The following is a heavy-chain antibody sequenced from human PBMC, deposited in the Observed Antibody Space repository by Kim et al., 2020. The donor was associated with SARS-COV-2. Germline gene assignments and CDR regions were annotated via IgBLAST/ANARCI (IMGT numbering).Heavy chain of an antibody. J-gene: IGHJ4*02. D-gene: IGHD3-22*01. Sequence: GRVTITADKSASTAYMELSSLRSEDTAVYYCARQRGMGNYYDSSGPFDYWGQGTLVTVSS. V-gene: IGHV1-69*02. CDR3: ARQRGMGNYYDSSGPFDY.